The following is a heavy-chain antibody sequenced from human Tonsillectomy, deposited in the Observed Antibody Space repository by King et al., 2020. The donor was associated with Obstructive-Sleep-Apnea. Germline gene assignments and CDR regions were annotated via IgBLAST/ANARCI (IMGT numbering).Heavy chain of an antibody. CDR1: ESAFRSNW. V-gene: IGHV3-7*03. CDR2: IDQAGSAK. D-gene: IGHD2-8*02. CDR3: AGNFWWRFDY. Sequence: VQLVESGGGLVQPGGSLRLSCVISESAFRSNWMSWVRQAPGKGLEWVANIDQAGSAKYYVDSVKGRFTISRDNAKNSLYLQMNSLRVEDTAVYYCAGNFWWRFDYWGQGTLVTVSS. J-gene: IGHJ4*02.